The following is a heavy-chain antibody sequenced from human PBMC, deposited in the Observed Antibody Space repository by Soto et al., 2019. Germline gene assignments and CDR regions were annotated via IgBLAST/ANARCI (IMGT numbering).Heavy chain of an antibody. D-gene: IGHD4-17*01. Sequence: GGSLRLSCAVSGFTFDDYTMHWVRQAPGKGLEWVSLISWDGGSTYYADSVKGRFTISGDNSKNSLYLQMNSLRNEDTALYYCSGDYEESGMDVWGQGTMATVS. CDR1: GFTFDDYT. CDR3: SGDYEESGMDV. J-gene: IGHJ6*01. CDR2: ISWDGGST. V-gene: IGHV3-43*01.